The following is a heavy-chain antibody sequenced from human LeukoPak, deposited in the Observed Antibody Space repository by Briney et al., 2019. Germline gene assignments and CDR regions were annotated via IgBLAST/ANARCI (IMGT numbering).Heavy chain of an antibody. V-gene: IGHV3-23*01. J-gene: IGHJ4*02. CDR3: AKGRGSWPCYFDY. CDR2: ISASGSPT. D-gene: IGHD6-13*01. CDR1: GFTFSSFA. Sequence: GGSLRLSCAPSGFTFSSFAMTWVRQAPGKRLEWVSFISASGSPTSYAASVKGRFTISRENSNNTPYLQMNSRRADDAAVYYCAKGRGSWPCYFDYWGQGTLVTVSS.